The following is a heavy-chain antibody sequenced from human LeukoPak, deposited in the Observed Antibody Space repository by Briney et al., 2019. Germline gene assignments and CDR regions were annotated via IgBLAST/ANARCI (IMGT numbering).Heavy chain of an antibody. J-gene: IGHJ6*03. CDR2: IYTSGST. Sequence: SETLSLTCTVSGGSISSYYWSWIRQPAGKGLEWIGRIYTSGSTNYNPSLKSRVTMSVDTSKNQFSLKLSSVTAADTAVYYCARDLLRGFGGKNYYYYYMDVWGKGTTVTISS. D-gene: IGHD4-23*01. CDR1: GGSISSYY. CDR3: ARDLLRGFGGKNYYYYYMDV. V-gene: IGHV4-4*07.